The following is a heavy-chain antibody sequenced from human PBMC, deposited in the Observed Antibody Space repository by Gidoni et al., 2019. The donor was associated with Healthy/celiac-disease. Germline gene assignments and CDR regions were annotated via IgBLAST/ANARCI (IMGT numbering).Heavy chain of an antibody. CDR3: ARATYSSGYYRVANRLTFDY. J-gene: IGHJ4*02. CDR2: INHSGST. V-gene: IGHV4-34*01. D-gene: IGHD3-22*01. CDR1: GGSFSGSY. Sequence: QVQLQQWGAGLLKPSETLSLTCAVYGGSFSGSYCSWIRQPPGKGLEWIGEINHSGSTNYNPSLKSRVTISVDTSKNQFSLKLSSVTAADTAVYYCARATYSSGYYRVANRLTFDYWGQGTLVTVSS.